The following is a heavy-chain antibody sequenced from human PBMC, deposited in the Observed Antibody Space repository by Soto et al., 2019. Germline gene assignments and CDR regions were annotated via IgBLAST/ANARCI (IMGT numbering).Heavy chain of an antibody. CDR3: ARVREYNWNDAFDY. Sequence: ASVKVSCKASGYTFTGYYMYWVRQAPGQGLEWMGWINPNSGGTNYAQKFQGRVTMTRDTSISTAYMELSRLRSDDTAVYYCARVREYNWNDAFDYWGQGTLVTVS. D-gene: IGHD1-1*01. CDR2: INPNSGGT. V-gene: IGHV1-2*02. CDR1: GYTFTGYY. J-gene: IGHJ4*02.